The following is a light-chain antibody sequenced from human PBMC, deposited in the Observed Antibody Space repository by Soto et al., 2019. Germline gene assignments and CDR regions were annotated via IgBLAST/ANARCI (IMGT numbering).Light chain of an antibody. CDR1: QSISSSF. J-gene: IGKJ5*01. CDR3: QQYDNSPIT. CDR2: GAS. Sequence: ILLTQSPGILSLSPGERASLSCWASQSISSSFLAWYQQKPGQAPRLLIYGASSRATGIPDRFSGTGSETDFTLTISRLEPEDFAVYYCQQYDNSPITFGQGTRLEIK. V-gene: IGKV3-20*01.